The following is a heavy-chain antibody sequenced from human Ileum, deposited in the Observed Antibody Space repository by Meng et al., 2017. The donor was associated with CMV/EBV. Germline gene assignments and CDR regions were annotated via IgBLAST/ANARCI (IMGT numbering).Heavy chain of an antibody. CDR2: IYTRGTT. CDR1: GGSISNYY. Sequence: VRLKESGPGLVKPSETLSLTCYVSGGSISNYYWGWIRQPAGKGLEWIAHIYTRGTTNDNPARKRRGTRAGDTARNQDTKKRKNKTAADTAVYYCARNYGSGNWNFFHYWGQGTLVTVSS. J-gene: IGHJ4*02. D-gene: IGHD3-10*01. V-gene: IGHV4-4*07. CDR3: ARNYGSGNWNFFHY.